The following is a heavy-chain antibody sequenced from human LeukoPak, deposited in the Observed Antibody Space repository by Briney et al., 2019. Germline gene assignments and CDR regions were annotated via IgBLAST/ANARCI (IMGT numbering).Heavy chain of an antibody. Sequence: PGGSLRLSCAASGFTFSSYWMSWVRQAPGKGLEWVANIKQDGSEKYYVDSVKGRFTISGDNAKNSLYLQMNSLRVEDTAVYYCTTDPREVPFDPWAREPWSPSPQ. CDR3: TTDPREVPFDP. CDR1: GFTFSSYW. CDR2: IKQDGSEK. V-gene: IGHV3-7*02. J-gene: IGHJ5*02.